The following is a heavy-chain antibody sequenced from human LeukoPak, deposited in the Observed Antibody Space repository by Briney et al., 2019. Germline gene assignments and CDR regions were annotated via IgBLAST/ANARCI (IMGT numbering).Heavy chain of an antibody. CDR1: GFTFSSYA. Sequence: QPGGSLRLSCAASGFTFSSYAMSWVRQAPGKGLEWVSAISGSGGSTYYADSVKGRFTISRDNSKNTLYLQMNSLRAEDTAVYYCAKDALSAKWVTLQKSYGMDVWGQGTTVTVSS. V-gene: IGHV3-23*01. CDR3: AKDALSAKWVTLQKSYGMDV. D-gene: IGHD4-11*01. CDR2: ISGSGGST. J-gene: IGHJ6*02.